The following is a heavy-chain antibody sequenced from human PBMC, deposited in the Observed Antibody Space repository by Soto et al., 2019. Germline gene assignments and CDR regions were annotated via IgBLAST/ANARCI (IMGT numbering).Heavy chain of an antibody. CDR3: ARESITGTLDAFDI. V-gene: IGHV1-2*04. CDR1: GYTFTGYY. D-gene: IGHD1-7*01. J-gene: IGHJ3*02. CDR2: INPNSGGT. Sequence: SVKVSCKASGYTFTGYYMHWVRQAPGQGLEWMGWINPNSGGTNSAQKFQGWVTMTRDTSIGTAYMELSRLRSDDTAVYYCARESITGTLDAFDIWGQETMVTVS.